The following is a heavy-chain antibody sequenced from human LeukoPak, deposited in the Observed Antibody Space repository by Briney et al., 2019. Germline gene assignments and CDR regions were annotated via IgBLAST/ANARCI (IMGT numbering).Heavy chain of an antibody. D-gene: IGHD3-3*02. J-gene: IGHJ4*02. CDR3: ARVEGPSIFGVVDY. Sequence: ASVKVSCKASGYTFTSYDINWVRQATGQGLEWMGWMNPNSGNTGYAQKFQGRVTMTTDTSTSTAYMEVRNLRSDDTAVYYCARVEGPSIFGVVDYWGQGTLVTVSS. CDR1: GYTFTSYD. V-gene: IGHV1-8*01. CDR2: MNPNSGNT.